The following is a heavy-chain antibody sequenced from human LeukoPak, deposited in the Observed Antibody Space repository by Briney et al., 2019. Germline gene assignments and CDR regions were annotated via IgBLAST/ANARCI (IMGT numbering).Heavy chain of an antibody. CDR1: GFTFSSNW. CDR2: ISSDGSNK. D-gene: IGHD6-6*01. CDR3: ARDGVLGYSSSSVGDY. J-gene: IGHJ4*02. V-gene: IGHV3-30*03. Sequence: GGSLRLSCAASGFTFSSNWMHWVRQAPGKGLEWVAVISSDGSNKHYADSVKGRFTISRDNSKNTLYLQMNSLRAEDTAVYYCARDGVLGYSSSSVGDYWGQGTLVTVSS.